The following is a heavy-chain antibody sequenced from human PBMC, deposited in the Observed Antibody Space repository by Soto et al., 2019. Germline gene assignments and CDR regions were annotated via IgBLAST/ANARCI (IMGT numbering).Heavy chain of an antibody. CDR3: GTDEGFIRGAVA. CDR1: GFTFSSYW. Sequence: EVQLVESGGGLAQPGGSLRLSCAVSGFTFSSYWMSWVRQAPGKGLEWVANMNQDGSEKYYVDSVKGRFTISRDNAKNSLYLQMKRLRAEDTAIDYGGTDEGFIRGAVAWGQGTLFTVSS. V-gene: IGHV3-7*01. J-gene: IGHJ5*02. CDR2: MNQDGSEK. D-gene: IGHD1-26*01.